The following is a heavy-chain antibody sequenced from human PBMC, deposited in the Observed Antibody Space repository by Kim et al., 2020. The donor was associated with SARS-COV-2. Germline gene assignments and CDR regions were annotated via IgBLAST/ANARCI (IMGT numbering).Heavy chain of an antibody. CDR2: IDSDNGNT. CDR3: VRGHYGKIVGES. J-gene: IGHJ5*02. Sequence: ASVKVSCKASGYTFTDYGFSWVRQAPGQGLEWMGWIDSDNGNTNYAQNLQGRVTMTADTSTSTAYMELMSLRSDDTAMYYCVRGHYGKIVGESWGQGTLVTVSS. D-gene: IGHD1-26*01. V-gene: IGHV1-18*01. CDR1: GYTFTDYG.